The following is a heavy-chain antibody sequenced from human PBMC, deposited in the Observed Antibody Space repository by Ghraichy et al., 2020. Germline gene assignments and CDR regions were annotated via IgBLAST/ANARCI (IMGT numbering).Heavy chain of an antibody. D-gene: IGHD3-10*01. Sequence: SQTLSLTCTVSGGSISSSSYYWGWIRQPPGKGLEWIGSIYYSGSTYYNPSLKSRVTISVDTSKNQFSLKLNSVTAADTAVYYCARQLVRGVIITPEGYFDYWGQGTLATVS. CDR3: ARQLVRGVIITPEGYFDY. J-gene: IGHJ4*02. V-gene: IGHV4-39*01. CDR1: GGSISSSSYY. CDR2: IYYSGST.